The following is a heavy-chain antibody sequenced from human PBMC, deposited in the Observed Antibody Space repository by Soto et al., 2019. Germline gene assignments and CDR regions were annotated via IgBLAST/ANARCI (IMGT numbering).Heavy chain of an antibody. Sequence: SETLSLTCTVSGGSISSYYWSWIRQPPGKGLEWIGYIYYSGSTNYNPSLKSRVTISVDTSKNQFSLKLSSVTAADTAVYYCASGNRSRFLEWLLQPGDYYYGMDVWGQGTTVTVSS. CDR2: IYYSGST. CDR3: ASGNRSRFLEWLLQPGDYYYGMDV. CDR1: GGSISSYY. D-gene: IGHD3-3*01. J-gene: IGHJ6*02. V-gene: IGHV4-59*01.